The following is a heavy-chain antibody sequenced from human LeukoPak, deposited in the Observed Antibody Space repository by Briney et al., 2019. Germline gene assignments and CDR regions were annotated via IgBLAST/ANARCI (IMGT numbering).Heavy chain of an antibody. CDR3: AKDRSAGIAARRKPLTPAFDY. D-gene: IGHD6-6*01. V-gene: IGHV3-43*01. CDR1: GFTFDDYT. Sequence: PGGSLRLSCPASGFTFDDYTMHWVRQAPGRGVEWVFLISWDGGSTYYADSVKGRFTISRDNSKNSLYLQMNSLRTEDTALYYCAKDRSAGIAARRKPLTPAFDYWGQGTLVTVSS. J-gene: IGHJ4*02. CDR2: ISWDGGST.